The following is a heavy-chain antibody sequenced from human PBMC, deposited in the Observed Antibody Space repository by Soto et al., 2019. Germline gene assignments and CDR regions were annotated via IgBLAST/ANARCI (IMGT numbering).Heavy chain of an antibody. CDR1: GYTFTGYY. Sequence: ASVKVSCKASGYTFTGYYIHWVRQAPGQGLEWMGWINPNGGVTNYAQKFQGRVSMTRDTSNSTAFMDLSRLISDDTAIYYCARDDAFDIWGQGTLVTVSS. CDR2: INPNGGVT. CDR3: ARDDAFDI. J-gene: IGHJ3*02. V-gene: IGHV1-2*02.